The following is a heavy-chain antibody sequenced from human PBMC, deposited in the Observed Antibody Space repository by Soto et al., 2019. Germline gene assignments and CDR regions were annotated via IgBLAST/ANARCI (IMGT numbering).Heavy chain of an antibody. V-gene: IGHV2-5*01. J-gene: IGHJ4*02. CDR1: VFSLSTSGVG. CDR3: AHFNGYEEFEY. D-gene: IGHD5-12*01. CDR2: IYWNDDK. Sequence: QITLKESGPTLVKPTQPLTLTCTFSVFSLSTSGVGVGWIRQPPGKALEWLAVIYWNDDKRYSPSLKSRLTITKGTSDNQVVLTMTNVDPVDTASYYCAHFNGYEEFEYWGQGTLVTVSS.